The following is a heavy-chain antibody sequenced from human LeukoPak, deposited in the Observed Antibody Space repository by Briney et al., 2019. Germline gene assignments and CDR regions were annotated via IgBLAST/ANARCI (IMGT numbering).Heavy chain of an antibody. Sequence: SEALSLTCAVSGGSISSSNWWSWLRQPPGKGLEWIGEIYHSGSTNYNPSLKSRVTISVDTSKNQFSLKLSSVTAADTAVYYCARDRIQLWLSFDYWGQGTLVTVSS. CDR3: ARDRIQLWLSFDY. CDR2: IYHSGST. V-gene: IGHV4-4*02. J-gene: IGHJ4*02. CDR1: GGSISSSNW. D-gene: IGHD5-18*01.